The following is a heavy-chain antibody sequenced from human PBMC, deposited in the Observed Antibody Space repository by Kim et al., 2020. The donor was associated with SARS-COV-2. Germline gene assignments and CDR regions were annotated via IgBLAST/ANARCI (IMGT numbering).Heavy chain of an antibody. Sequence: GGSLRLSCAASGFTFDDYGMSWVRQAPGKGLEWVSGINWNGGSTGYADSVKGRFTISRDNAKNSLYLQMNSLRAEDTALYHCARRAYCSSTSCYLYGMDVWGQGTTVTVSS. CDR3: ARRAYCSSTSCYLYGMDV. CDR1: GFTFDDYG. D-gene: IGHD2-2*01. J-gene: IGHJ6*02. CDR2: INWNGGST. V-gene: IGHV3-20*01.